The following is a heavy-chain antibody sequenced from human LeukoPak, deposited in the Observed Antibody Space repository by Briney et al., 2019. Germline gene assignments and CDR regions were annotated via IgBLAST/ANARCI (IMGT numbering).Heavy chain of an antibody. Sequence: PGRSLRLSCAASGFTFSSYSMNWVRQAPGKGLEWVSSISSSSSYIYYADSVKGRFTISRDNAKNSLYLQMNSLRAEDTAVYYCARYSRYCSGGSCSTPFDYWGQGTLVTVSS. CDR1: GFTFSSYS. CDR2: ISSSSSYI. J-gene: IGHJ4*02. CDR3: ARYSRYCSGGSCSTPFDY. D-gene: IGHD2-15*01. V-gene: IGHV3-21*01.